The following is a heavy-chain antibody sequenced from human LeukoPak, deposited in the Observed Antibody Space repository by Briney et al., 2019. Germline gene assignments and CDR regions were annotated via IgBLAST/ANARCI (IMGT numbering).Heavy chain of an antibody. J-gene: IGHJ4*02. V-gene: IGHV4-38-2*01. CDR1: GYSISSGYY. CDR3: ARRGRNFWSGYPTYYFDY. Sequence: SETLSLTCAVSGYSISSGYYWGWIRQPPGKGLEWIGSIYHSGSTYYNPSLKSRVTISVDTSKNQFSLKLSSVTAADTAVCYCARRGRNFWSGYPTYYFDYWGQGTLVTVSS. CDR2: IYHSGST. D-gene: IGHD3-3*01.